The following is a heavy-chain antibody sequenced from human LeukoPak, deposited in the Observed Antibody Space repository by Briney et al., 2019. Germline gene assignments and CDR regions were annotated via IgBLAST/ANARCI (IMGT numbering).Heavy chain of an antibody. D-gene: IGHD3-10*01. CDR1: GFTVSSNY. CDR2: IYSGGST. V-gene: IGHV3-53*01. J-gene: IGHJ4*02. Sequence: GGSLRLSCAASGFTVSSNYMTWVRRAPGKGLEWVSVIYSGGSTYYADSVKGRFTISRDNSKNTVYLQMNSLRAEDTALYFCASNGYDSGSYSIWGQGTPVTVSS. CDR3: ASNGYDSGSYSI.